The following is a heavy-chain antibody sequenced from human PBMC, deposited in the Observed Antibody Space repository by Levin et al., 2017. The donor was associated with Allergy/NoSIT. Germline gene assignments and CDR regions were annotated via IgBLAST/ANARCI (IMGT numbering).Heavy chain of an antibody. D-gene: IGHD5-18*01. CDR2: IYYSGST. V-gene: IGHV4-39*01. CDR1: GGSISSSSYY. CDR3: IGADGYSYGRNSAPSQYYGMDV. Sequence: SETLSLTCTVSGGSISSSSYYWGWIRQPPGTGLEWIGSIYYSGSTYYNPSLKSRVTISVDTSKNQFSLKLSSVTAADTAVYYCIGADGYSYGRNSAPSQYYGMDVWGQGTTVTVSS. J-gene: IGHJ6*02.